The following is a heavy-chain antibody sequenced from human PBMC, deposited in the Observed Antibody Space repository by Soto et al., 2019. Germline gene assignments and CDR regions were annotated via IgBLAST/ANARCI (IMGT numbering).Heavy chain of an antibody. J-gene: IGHJ3*02. CDR3: ARHRGGKYSSSLHDLGAFDI. D-gene: IGHD6-6*01. CDR2: IDPSDSYT. V-gene: IGHV5-10-1*01. CDR1: GYSFTSYW. Sequence: GESLKISWKGSGYSFTSYWISWVGQMPGKGLEWVGRIDPSDSYTNYSPSFQGHVTISADKSISTAYLQWSGLKASDTAMYYCARHRGGKYSSSLHDLGAFDIWGHGTMVTVSS.